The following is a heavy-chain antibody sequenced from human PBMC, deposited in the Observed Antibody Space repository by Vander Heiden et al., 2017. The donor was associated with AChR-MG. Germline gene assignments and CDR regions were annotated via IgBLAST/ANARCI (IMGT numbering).Heavy chain of an antibody. CDR3: AKTTILRLGWFDP. CDR2: ISGSGGST. J-gene: IGHJ5*02. V-gene: IGHV3-23*01. CDR1: GFTFSSYA. D-gene: IGHD3-9*01. Sequence: EVQWLGSGGGWVRPGGSLRLPGPPSGFTFSSYAMSGVRQAPGKGLEWVSAISGSGGSTYYADSVKGRFTISRDNSKNTLYLQMNSLRAEDTAVYYCAKTTILRLGWFDPWGQGTLVTVSS.